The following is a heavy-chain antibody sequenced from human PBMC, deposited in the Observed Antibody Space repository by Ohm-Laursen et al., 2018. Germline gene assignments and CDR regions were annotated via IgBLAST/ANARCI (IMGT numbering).Heavy chain of an antibody. CDR3: AKLGSSGWYFPEYFQH. Sequence: SLRLSCSASGFTLSSYGMHWVRQAPGKGLEWVAVTCAGSGNTFYADSLKGRFTISGDNSKNTLYLQMNSLRAEDTAVYYCAKLGSSGWYFPEYFQHWGQGTLVTVSS. CDR2: TCAGSGNT. V-gene: IGHV3-33*06. CDR1: GFTLSSYG. J-gene: IGHJ1*01. D-gene: IGHD6-19*01.